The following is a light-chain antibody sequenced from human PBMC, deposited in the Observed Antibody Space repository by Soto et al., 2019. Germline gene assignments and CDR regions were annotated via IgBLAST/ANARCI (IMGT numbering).Light chain of an antibody. CDR2: GAS. CDR3: HHYGCTLYT. Sequence: EIVLTQSPGTLSLSPEQRVTLSCRASQRVSSNYLAWYQQKPGQAPRLLIYGASNRATGVPDRFSGTGSGTDFTLTISRLGPEDCAVYYCHHYGCTLYTFGQGTKLEIK. J-gene: IGKJ2*01. CDR1: QRVSSNY. V-gene: IGKV3-20*01.